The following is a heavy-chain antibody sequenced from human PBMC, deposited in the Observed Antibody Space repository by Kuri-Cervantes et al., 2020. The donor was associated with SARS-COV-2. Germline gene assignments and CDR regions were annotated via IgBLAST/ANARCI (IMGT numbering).Heavy chain of an antibody. V-gene: IGHV1-2*02. CDR1: GYTFTGYY. D-gene: IGHD2-2*01. CDR2: INPNSGSR. Sequence: ASVKVSCKASGYTFTGYYMNWVRQAPGQGLEWMGWINPNSGSRNYAQKFQGRVTMTRDTSISTAYMELSRLRPDDTAVYYCARVRSTIPDAFDIWGQGTMVTVSS. CDR3: ARVRSTIPDAFDI. J-gene: IGHJ3*02.